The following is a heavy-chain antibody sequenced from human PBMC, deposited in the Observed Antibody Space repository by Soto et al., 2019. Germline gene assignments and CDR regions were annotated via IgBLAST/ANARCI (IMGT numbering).Heavy chain of an antibody. Sequence: QITLKESGPTLVKPTQTLTLTCTFSGFPLSTSGVGVGWIRQPPGKALEWLALIYWNDDKRYSPSLKSRLTITKDTPKNQVVPKMTNMDPVNTATYYCAHAPDCSSTICYDGWFDPWVQGTLVTVSS. CDR3: AHAPDCSSTICYDGWFDP. V-gene: IGHV2-5*01. D-gene: IGHD2-2*01. CDR2: IYWNDDK. CDR1: GFPLSTSGVG. J-gene: IGHJ5*02.